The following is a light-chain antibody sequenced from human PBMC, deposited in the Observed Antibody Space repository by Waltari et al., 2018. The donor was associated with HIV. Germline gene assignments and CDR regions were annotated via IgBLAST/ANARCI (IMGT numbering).Light chain of an antibody. Sequence: LTQPPSASGSPGQSVTMSCTGTSTDIGRYNYVSWYRQHPGKAPELIIYGVNRRPSGVPDRFSGSNACNTASLTGSGLQADDEADYYGLSYAGGNKVLFGGGTRLTV. V-gene: IGLV2-8*01. CDR1: STDIGRYNY. CDR3: LSYAGGNKVL. J-gene: IGLJ2*01. CDR2: GVN.